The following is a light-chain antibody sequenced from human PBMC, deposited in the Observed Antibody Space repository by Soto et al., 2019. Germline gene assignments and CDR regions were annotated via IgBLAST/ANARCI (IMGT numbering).Light chain of an antibody. CDR3: QQYGRSPPFT. V-gene: IGKV3-20*01. CDR1: QSISSGY. Sequence: IVMTQSPATLSVSPGERATLSCRASQSISSGYLAWYQQKPGQAPRLLIYDASSRAAGIPDRFSGSGSGTDFTLTISRVEAEDFAVYYCQQYGRSPPFTFGPGTKVDNK. J-gene: IGKJ3*01. CDR2: DAS.